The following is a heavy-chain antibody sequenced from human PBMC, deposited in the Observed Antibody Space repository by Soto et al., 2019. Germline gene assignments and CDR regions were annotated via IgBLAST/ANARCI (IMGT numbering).Heavy chain of an antibody. V-gene: IGHV4-30-2*01. CDR3: ARDTVTGTTSWFDP. J-gene: IGHJ5*02. CDR1: GGSISSGGYS. D-gene: IGHD1-7*01. CDR2: IYHSGST. Sequence: PSETLSLTCAVSGGSISSGGYSWSWIRQPPGKGLEWIGYIYHSGSTYYNPSLKSRVTISVDRSKNQFSLKLSSVTAADTAVYYCARDTVTGTTSWFDPWGQGTLVTVSS.